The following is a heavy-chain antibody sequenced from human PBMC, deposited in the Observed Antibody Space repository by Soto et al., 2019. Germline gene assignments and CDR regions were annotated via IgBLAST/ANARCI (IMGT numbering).Heavy chain of an antibody. J-gene: IGHJ4*02. Sequence: SETLSLTCTVSGGSISSSSYYWGWIRQPPGKGLEWIGSIYYSGSTYYNPSLKSRVTISVDTSKNQFSLKLSSVTAADTAVYYCARMNRGGNIPPEANYASLRGRPTDYWGQGTLVTVSS. V-gene: IGHV4-39*01. D-gene: IGHD3-16*01. CDR2: IYYSGST. CDR3: ARMNRGGNIPPEANYASLRGRPTDY. CDR1: GGSISSSSYY.